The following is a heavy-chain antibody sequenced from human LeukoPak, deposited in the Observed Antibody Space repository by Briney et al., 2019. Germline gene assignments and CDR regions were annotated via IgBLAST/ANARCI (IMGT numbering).Heavy chain of an antibody. V-gene: IGHV3-30*18. CDR3: AKDGGSGSYTQIDN. D-gene: IGHD1-26*01. CDR1: GFTFSSHG. Sequence: GRSLRLSCAASGFTFSSHGMRWVCQAPGKGLEWVAVISYDGSDKYYADSVKGRFTISRDNSKNTLYLQMSSLRTEDTGVYYCAKDGGSGSYTQIDNWGQGALVTVSS. CDR2: ISYDGSDK. J-gene: IGHJ4*02.